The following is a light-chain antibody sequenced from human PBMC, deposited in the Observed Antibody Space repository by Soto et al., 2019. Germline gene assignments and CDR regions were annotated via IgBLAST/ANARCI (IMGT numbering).Light chain of an antibody. CDR3: QQRNGWPRT. Sequence: EIVLTQSPATLSLSPGDRATLFCRASQSVGGYLGWYRQRPGQAPRLLIYDASNRVPGVPDRFSASGSGTDFTLTISSLEPEDFAVYYCQQRNGWPRTFGQGTRLETK. J-gene: IGKJ5*01. V-gene: IGKV3-11*01. CDR1: QSVGGY. CDR2: DAS.